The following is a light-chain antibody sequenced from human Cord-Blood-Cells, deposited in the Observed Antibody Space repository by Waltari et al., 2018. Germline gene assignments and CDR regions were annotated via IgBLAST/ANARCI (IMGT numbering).Light chain of an antibody. CDR3: SSYTSSSTLV. J-gene: IGLJ1*01. Sequence: QSALTQPASVSGSPGQSITISCTGPSSDAGGHNYVSWYQQHPGKAPKLLIYDVSNRPSGVSNRFSGSKSGNTASLTISGLQAEDEADYYCSSYTSSSTLVFGTGTKVTVL. CDR2: DVS. V-gene: IGLV2-14*01. CDR1: SSDAGGHNY.